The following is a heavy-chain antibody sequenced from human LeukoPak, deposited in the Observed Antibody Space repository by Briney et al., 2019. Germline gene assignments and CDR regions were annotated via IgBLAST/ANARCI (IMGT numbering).Heavy chain of an antibody. Sequence: GGSLRLSCAASGFTFSSYGMHWVRQAPGKGLEWVAVISYDGSNKYYADSVKGRFTISRGNSKNTLYLQMNSLRAEDTAVYYCAKDLDGGYSHWGQGTLVTVSS. V-gene: IGHV3-30*18. CDR1: GFTFSSYG. CDR2: ISYDGSNK. D-gene: IGHD5-18*01. J-gene: IGHJ4*02. CDR3: AKDLDGGYSH.